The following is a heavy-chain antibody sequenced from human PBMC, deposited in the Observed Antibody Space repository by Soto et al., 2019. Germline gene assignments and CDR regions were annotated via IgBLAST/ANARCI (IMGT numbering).Heavy chain of an antibody. CDR2: IKQDGSEK. Sequence: EVQLVESGGGLVQPGGSLRLSCAASGFTFSSYWMSWVRQAPGKGLEWVANIKQDGSEKYYVDSVKGRFTISRDNAENSLFLQMHSLRAEDTAVYYCVMHLPHLVVVGTFDYWGQGTLVTVSS. CDR3: VMHLPHLVVVGTFDY. V-gene: IGHV3-7*01. J-gene: IGHJ4*02. CDR1: GFTFSSYW. D-gene: IGHD2-15*01.